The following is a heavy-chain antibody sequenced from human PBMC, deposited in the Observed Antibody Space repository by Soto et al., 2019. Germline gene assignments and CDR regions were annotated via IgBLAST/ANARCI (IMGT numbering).Heavy chain of an antibody. V-gene: IGHV3-33*01. CDR2: IWFDGSQQ. CDR1: EFTFSNQG. D-gene: IGHD3-3*01. CDR3: ARDSKRYEYWSGYSRPTGIDA. J-gene: IGHJ6*01. Sequence: XGSLVLCCAAPEFTFSNQGMHGVRQAPGKGLEWVAVIWFDGSQQYYGDSVKGRFTISRDNSKNTLYLEMNSLRAEDTSVYYCARDSKRYEYWSGYSRPTGIDAWVQGTTVTAP.